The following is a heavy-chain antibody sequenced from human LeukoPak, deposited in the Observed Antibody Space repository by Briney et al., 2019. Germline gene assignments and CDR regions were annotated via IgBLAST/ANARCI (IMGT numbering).Heavy chain of an antibody. Sequence: GGSLRLSCAASGFTVSDNYMSWVRQAPGKGLEWVSVIYSGGTTYSADSVKGRFTISRDNSKNTLYLQMNSLRAEDTAVYYCAKIAVADYLDYWGQGTLVTVSS. J-gene: IGHJ4*02. V-gene: IGHV3-53*01. CDR1: GFTVSDNY. CDR3: AKIAVADYLDY. D-gene: IGHD6-19*01. CDR2: IYSGGTT.